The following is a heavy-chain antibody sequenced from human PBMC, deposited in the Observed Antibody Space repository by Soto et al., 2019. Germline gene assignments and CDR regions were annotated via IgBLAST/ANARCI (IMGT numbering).Heavy chain of an antibody. V-gene: IGHV3-23*01. J-gene: IGHJ4*02. Sequence: GVLRLSCAASGFTFSSYAMSWVRQAPGKGLEWVSAISGSGGSTYYADSVKGRFTISRDNSKNTLYLQMNSLRAEDTAVYYCAKGPGYGSESYYFDYWGQGTLVTVSS. CDR3: AKGPGYGSESYYFDY. CDR1: GFTFSSYA. D-gene: IGHD3-10*01. CDR2: ISGSGGST.